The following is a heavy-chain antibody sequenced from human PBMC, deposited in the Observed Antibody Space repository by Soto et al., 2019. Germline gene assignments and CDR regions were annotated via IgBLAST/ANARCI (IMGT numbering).Heavy chain of an antibody. CDR2: IYYSGST. V-gene: IGHV4-31*03. J-gene: IGHJ4*02. D-gene: IGHD5-18*01. CDR3: ARSLTAMVGPFFDY. Sequence: TLSLTGPVSGASISSGGYYWSWIRQHPGKGLEWIGYIYYSGSTYCNPSLKSRVTISVDTSKNQFSLKLSSVTAADTAVYYCARSLTAMVGPFFDYWGQGTLVTVYS. CDR1: GASISSGGYY.